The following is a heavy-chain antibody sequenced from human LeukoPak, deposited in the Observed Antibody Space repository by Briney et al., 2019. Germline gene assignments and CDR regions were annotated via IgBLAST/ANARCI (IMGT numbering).Heavy chain of an antibody. Sequence: GGSLRLSCAASGFTVSSNYMSWVRQAPGKGLEWVSVIYSGGSTYYADSVKGRFTISRDNAKNTLYLQMNSLRAEDTAVYYCARGGSGYPWYFDYWGQGTLVTVSS. J-gene: IGHJ4*02. CDR2: IYSGGST. D-gene: IGHD3-22*01. CDR1: GFTVSSNY. V-gene: IGHV3-53*01. CDR3: ARGGSGYPWYFDY.